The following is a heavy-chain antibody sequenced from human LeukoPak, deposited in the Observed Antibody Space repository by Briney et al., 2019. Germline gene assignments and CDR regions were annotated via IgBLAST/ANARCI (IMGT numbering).Heavy chain of an antibody. CDR1: GFTFSSYW. V-gene: IGHV3-74*01. D-gene: IGHD2-2*01. Sequence: QPGGSLRLSCAASGFTFSSYWMHWVRQGPGKRLVWVSRINSDGSSTNYADSVRGRFTISRDNAENTLYLQMNSLRVEDTAVYYCARRVVVAAAPYYFDYWGQGTLVTVSS. CDR2: INSDGSST. CDR3: ARRVVVAAAPYYFDY. J-gene: IGHJ4*02.